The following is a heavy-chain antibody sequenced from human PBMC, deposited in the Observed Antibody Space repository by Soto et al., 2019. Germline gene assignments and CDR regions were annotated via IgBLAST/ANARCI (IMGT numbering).Heavy chain of an antibody. CDR1: GFSVSRNY. CDR2: VYSGGAT. Sequence: QLVETGGGLIQPGTSLTLSCAASGFSVSRNYMTWVRQAPGKGLEWVSFVYSGGATFYADSVKGRFILSRDDSQNTIYLQMNNLSAEDTAVYYRARGPGRLWGRGTLVTVAS. CDR3: ARGPGRL. V-gene: IGHV3-53*02. D-gene: IGHD3-10*01. J-gene: IGHJ4*02.